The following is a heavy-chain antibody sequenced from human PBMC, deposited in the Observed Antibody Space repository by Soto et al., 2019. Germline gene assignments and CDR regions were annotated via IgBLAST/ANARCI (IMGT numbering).Heavy chain of an antibody. CDR2: IIPMFGTA. D-gene: IGHD5-18*01. CDR3: ASGIQLWLRRINNGYSG. J-gene: IGHJ4*02. Sequence: QVQLVQSGAEVKKPESSVKVSCKAPGGTFSTYAISWVRQAPGQGLEWMGGIIPMFGTATYAQRFQDRVTIPAEESTNTVYKALSSLRSEDTAVYFCASGIQLWLRRINNGYSGWGQGTLVTVSS. CDR1: GGTFSTYA. V-gene: IGHV1-69*12.